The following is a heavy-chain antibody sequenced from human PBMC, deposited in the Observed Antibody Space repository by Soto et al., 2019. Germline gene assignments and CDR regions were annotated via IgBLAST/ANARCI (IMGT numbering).Heavy chain of an antibody. CDR3: ARLPRLVVVAATRKGREDRGY. J-gene: IGHJ4*02. V-gene: IGHV1-3*01. CDR1: GYTFTSYA. D-gene: IGHD2-15*01. Sequence: ASVKVSCKASGYTFTSYAMHWVRQAPGQRLEWMGWINAGNGNTKYSQKFQGRVTITRDTSASTAYMELSSLRSEDTAVYYCARLPRLVVVAATRKGREDRGYWGQGTLVTVSS. CDR2: INAGNGNT.